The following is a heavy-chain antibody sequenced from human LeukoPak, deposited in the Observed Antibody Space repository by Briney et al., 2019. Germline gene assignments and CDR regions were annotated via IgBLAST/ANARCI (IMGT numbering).Heavy chain of an antibody. CDR2: ISSCGRTI. CDR3: ARDLVVVAGISDY. CDR1: GVLLSRFE. D-gene: IGHD2-15*01. Sequence: GGSLRLSCAASGVLLSRFEMLGVRQAPGGGVGGGSYISSCGRTIYYVVSVTGRLTISRDNAQNALYPQMQSRRGEDTAAFYGARDLVVVAGISDYWGQGTLVTVSS. V-gene: IGHV3-48*03. J-gene: IGHJ4*02.